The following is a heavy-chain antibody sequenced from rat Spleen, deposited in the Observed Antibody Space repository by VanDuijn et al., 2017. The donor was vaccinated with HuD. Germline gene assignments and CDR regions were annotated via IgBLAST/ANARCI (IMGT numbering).Heavy chain of an antibody. J-gene: IGHJ3*01. V-gene: IGHV5-29*01. D-gene: IGHD1-4*01. CDR3: ARPGPGYPFAY. Sequence: EVQLVESGGGLVQPGRSLKLSCAASGFTFNNYWMTWIRQAPTKGLEWVATFSYDGSTTYYRDSVKGRFIISRDNAKSTLYLQMDSLKSEDTATYYCARPGPGYPFAYWGRGTLVTVSS. CDR2: FSYDGSTT. CDR1: GFTFNNYW.